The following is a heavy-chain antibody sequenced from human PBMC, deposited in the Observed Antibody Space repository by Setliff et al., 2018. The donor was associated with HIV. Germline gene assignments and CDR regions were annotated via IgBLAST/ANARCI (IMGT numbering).Heavy chain of an antibody. Sequence: ASVKVSCKASGYTFTGYYIHWVRQAPGQGLEWMGWVNPNNGDTKVPQKFQSRVTMTRDTSISTAYMELSSLRSNDTAVYYCTMSGANAVFREWGQGTLVTVSS. CDR1: GYTFTGYY. CDR2: VNPNNGDT. V-gene: IGHV1-2*02. J-gene: IGHJ1*01. D-gene: IGHD3-10*02. CDR3: TMSGANAVFRE.